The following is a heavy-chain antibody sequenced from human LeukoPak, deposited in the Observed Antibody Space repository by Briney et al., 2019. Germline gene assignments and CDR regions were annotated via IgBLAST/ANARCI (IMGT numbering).Heavy chain of an antibody. CDR3: AREHSYGYVYDY. CDR1: GFTFSSYG. CDR2: IWYDGSNK. Sequence: PGRSLRLSCAASGFTFSSYGMHWVRQAPGKGLEWVAVIWYDGSNKYYADSVKGRFTISRDNSKNTLYLQMNSLRAEDTAVYYSAREHSYGYVYDYWGQGTLVTVSS. V-gene: IGHV3-33*01. D-gene: IGHD5-18*01. J-gene: IGHJ4*02.